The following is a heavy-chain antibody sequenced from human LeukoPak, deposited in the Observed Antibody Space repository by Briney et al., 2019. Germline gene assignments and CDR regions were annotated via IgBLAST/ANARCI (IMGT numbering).Heavy chain of an antibody. CDR3: ARFESTSGRGFDP. V-gene: IGHV4-38-2*01. Sequence: SETLSLTCAVSGYSISSGYYWGWIRPPPGKGLEWIGTIYHSGTTYYNPSLKSRVTISLDTSKNQFSLNLSSVTAADTPVYYCARFESTSGRGFDPWGQGTLVTVSS. CDR1: GYSISSGYY. J-gene: IGHJ5*02. CDR2: IYHSGTT. D-gene: IGHD2-2*01.